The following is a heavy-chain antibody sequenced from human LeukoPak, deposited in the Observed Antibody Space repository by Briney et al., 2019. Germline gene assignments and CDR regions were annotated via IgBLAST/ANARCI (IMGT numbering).Heavy chain of an antibody. CDR2: ISAYNGNT. V-gene: IGHV1-18*01. Sequence: GASVKVSCKASGYTFTSYGISWVRQAPGQGLEWMGWISAYNGNTNYAQKLQGRVTMTTDTSTSTAYMELRSLRSDDTAVYYCARDLQLGGGYSYGFVAFDIWGQGTMVTVPS. J-gene: IGHJ3*02. CDR1: GYTFTSYG. D-gene: IGHD5-18*01. CDR3: ARDLQLGGGYSYGFVAFDI.